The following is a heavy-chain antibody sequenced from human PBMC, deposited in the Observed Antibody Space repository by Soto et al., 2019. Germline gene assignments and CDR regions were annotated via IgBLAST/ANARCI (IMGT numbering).Heavy chain of an antibody. V-gene: IGHV2-5*02. CDR1: GFSLSTLGVG. Sequence: SGPTLVNPTQTLTLTCTFSGFSLSTLGVGVGWIRQPPGKALEWLAFIYWDDDKRYSPSLKSRLSVTKDTSKNQVVLTMANMDPMDTATYYCAHRRRESTGGYYLNWFGPWGQGILVTVPS. D-gene: IGHD3-22*01. J-gene: IGHJ5*02. CDR2: IYWDDDK. CDR3: AHRRRESTGGYYLNWFGP.